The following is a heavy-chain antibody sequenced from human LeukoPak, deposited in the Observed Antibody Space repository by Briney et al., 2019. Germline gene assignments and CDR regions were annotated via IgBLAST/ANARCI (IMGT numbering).Heavy chain of an antibody. CDR1: GFTFSSYS. D-gene: IGHD6-19*01. J-gene: IGHJ3*02. CDR2: ISSSSSYI. V-gene: IGHV3-21*01. Sequence: GGSLRLSCAASGFTFSSYSMNWVRQAPGKGLEWVSSISSSSSYIYYADSVKGRFTISRDNAKNSLYLQMNSLRAEDTAVYYCARMRAGRDAFDIWGQGTMVTVSS. CDR3: ARMRAGRDAFDI.